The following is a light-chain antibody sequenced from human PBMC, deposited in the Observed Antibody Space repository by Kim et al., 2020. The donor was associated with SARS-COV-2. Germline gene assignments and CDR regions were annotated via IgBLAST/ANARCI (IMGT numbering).Light chain of an antibody. J-gene: IGLJ1*01. CDR3: QAWDSSTYV. CDR1: KLGDKY. CDR2: QDS. V-gene: IGLV3-1*01. Sequence: PGQTASITCSGDKLGDKYVCWYQQKPGQSPVVVIYQDSKRPSGIPERFSGSNSGNTATLTISGTQAMDEADYYCQAWDSSTYVFGTGTKVTVL.